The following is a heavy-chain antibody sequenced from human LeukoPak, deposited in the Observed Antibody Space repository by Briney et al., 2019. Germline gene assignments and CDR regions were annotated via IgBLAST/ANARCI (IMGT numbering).Heavy chain of an antibody. CDR3: ARDLYDYVWGNYNDY. V-gene: IGHV1-2*02. J-gene: IGHJ4*02. CDR1: GYAFTGYY. D-gene: IGHD3-16*01. Sequence: GASVKVSCKASGYAFTGYYMHWVRQAPGQGLEWMGWINPNSGGTNYAQKFQGRVTMTRDTSISTAYMELSRLRSDDTAVYYCARDLYDYVWGNYNDYWGQGTLVTVSS. CDR2: INPNSGGT.